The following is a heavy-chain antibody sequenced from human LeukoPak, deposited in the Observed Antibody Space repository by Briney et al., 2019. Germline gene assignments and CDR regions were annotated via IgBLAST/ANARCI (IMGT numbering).Heavy chain of an antibody. Sequence: GGSLRLSCAASGFTFSNAWMSWVRQAPGKGLEWVGRIKSKTDGGTTDYAAPVKGRFTISRDDSKNTLYLQMNSLKTEDTAVYYCTTGPPYYYDSSGPNGAFDIWGQGTRVTVSS. CDR3: TTGPPYYYDSSGPNGAFDI. V-gene: IGHV3-15*01. CDR1: GFTFSNAW. CDR2: IKSKTDGGTT. D-gene: IGHD3-22*01. J-gene: IGHJ3*02.